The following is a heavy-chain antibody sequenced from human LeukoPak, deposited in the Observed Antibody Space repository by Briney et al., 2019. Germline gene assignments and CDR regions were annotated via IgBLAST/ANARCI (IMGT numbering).Heavy chain of an antibody. CDR3: ARGRYSSSWYAHYYYYGMDV. Sequence: ASVKVSCKASGYTFTSYDINWVRQATGQGLEWMGWMNPNSGSTGYAQKFQGRVTMTRNTSISTAYMELSSLRSEDTAVYYCARGRYSSSWYAHYYYYGMDVWGQGTTVTVSS. D-gene: IGHD6-13*01. J-gene: IGHJ6*02. V-gene: IGHV1-8*01. CDR1: GYTFTSYD. CDR2: MNPNSGST.